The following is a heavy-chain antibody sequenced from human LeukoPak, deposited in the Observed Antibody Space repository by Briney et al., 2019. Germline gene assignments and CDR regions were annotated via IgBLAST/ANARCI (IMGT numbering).Heavy chain of an antibody. CDR2: IYYSGST. CDR3: AREFDY. V-gene: IGHV4-59*01. Sequence: NPSETLSLTCTVSGGSISGYYWSWIRQPPGKGLEWIGYIYYSGSTNYNPSLKSRVTISVDTSKNQFSLKLSSVTAADTAVYYCAREFDYWGQGTLVTVSS. CDR1: GGSISGYY. J-gene: IGHJ4*02.